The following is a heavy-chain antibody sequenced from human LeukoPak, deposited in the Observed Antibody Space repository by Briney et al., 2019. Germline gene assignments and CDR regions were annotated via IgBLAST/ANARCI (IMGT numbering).Heavy chain of an antibody. V-gene: IGHV3-43*02. CDR3: AKEIDTLGTNAFDI. CDR2: ISGGGGRT. J-gene: IGHJ3*02. D-gene: IGHD2-15*01. CDR1: GFTFDDDA. Sequence: GGSLRLSCAASGFTFDDDAMHWVRQAPGKGLEWVSLISGGGGRTYSAHSVRGRFTISRDNSKNSLYLQMDSLRTEDTAFYYCAKEIDTLGTNAFDIWGQGTMVTVSS.